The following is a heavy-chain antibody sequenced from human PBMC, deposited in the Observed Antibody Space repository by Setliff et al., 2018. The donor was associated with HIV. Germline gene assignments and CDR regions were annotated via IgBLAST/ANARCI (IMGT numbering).Heavy chain of an antibody. V-gene: IGHV3-23*01. CDR1: GFTFSNYA. CDR3: AKELAASGLGYFDS. Sequence: PGGSLRLSCAASGFTFSNYAMSWVRQAPGEGLDWVSAILSTGERTFSADSGKGRFTISRDNSKNTVYLQMNSLRAEDTAEYYCAKELAASGLGYFDSWGRGILVTVSS. CDR2: ILSTGERT. J-gene: IGHJ4*02. D-gene: IGHD3-22*01.